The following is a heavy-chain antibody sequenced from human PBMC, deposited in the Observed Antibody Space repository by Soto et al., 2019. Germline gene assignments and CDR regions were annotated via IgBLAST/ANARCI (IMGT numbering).Heavy chain of an antibody. V-gene: IGHV4-59*08. Sequence: PSETLSLTCTVSGGSISSYSWTWIRQPPGKGLEWIGYIYYSGSTNYNPSLKSRVTLSVDTSQSHFSLHLTSVTAADTAVYFCARLYTGNYIMYHWGPGTLVTVSS. CDR3: ARLYTGNYIMYH. CDR2: IYYSGST. CDR1: GGSISSYS. J-gene: IGHJ5*02. D-gene: IGHD1-26*01.